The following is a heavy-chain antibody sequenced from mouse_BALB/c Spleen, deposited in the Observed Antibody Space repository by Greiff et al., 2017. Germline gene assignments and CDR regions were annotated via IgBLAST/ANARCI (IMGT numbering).Heavy chain of an antibody. V-gene: IGHV1-9*01. J-gene: IGHJ4*01. D-gene: IGHD1-1*01. CDR1: GYTFSSYW. CDR2: ILPGSGST. CDR3: ARRGYGRAMDY. Sequence: VQLVESGAELMKPGASVKISCKATGYTFSSYWIEWVKQRPGHGLEWIGEILPGSGSTNYNEKFKGKATFTADTSSNTAYMQLSSLTSEDSAVYYCARRGYGRAMDYWGQGTSVTVSS.